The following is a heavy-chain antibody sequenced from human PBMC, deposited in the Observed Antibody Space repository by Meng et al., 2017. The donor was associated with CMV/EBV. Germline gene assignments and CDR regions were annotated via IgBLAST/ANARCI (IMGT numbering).Heavy chain of an antibody. CDR2: ISSSSSYI. CDR1: FTCRSYS. Sequence: FTCRSYSMNWVRQAPGQGLEWVSSISSSSSYISYADSVKGRFTISRDNAKNSLYLQMNSLRAEDTAVYYCARDAYHYDFWSDRTSIDYWGQGTLVTVSS. CDR3: ARDAYHYDFWSDRTSIDY. D-gene: IGHD3-3*01. J-gene: IGHJ4*02. V-gene: IGHV3-21*01.